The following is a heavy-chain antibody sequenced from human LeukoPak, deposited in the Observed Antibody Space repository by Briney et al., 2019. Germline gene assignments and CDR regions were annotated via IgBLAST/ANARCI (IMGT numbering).Heavy chain of an antibody. CDR1: GFTFSGSA. CDR2: IRSKGNNYAT. Sequence: GGSLRLSCAASGFTFSGSAMHWVRQASGKGLEWVGRIRSKGNNYATAYAASVKGRFTISRDDSKNTAYLQMNSLKTEDTAVYYCARSLDWYLDLWGRGTLVTVSS. V-gene: IGHV3-73*01. CDR3: ARSLDWYLDL. J-gene: IGHJ2*01. D-gene: IGHD3-16*02.